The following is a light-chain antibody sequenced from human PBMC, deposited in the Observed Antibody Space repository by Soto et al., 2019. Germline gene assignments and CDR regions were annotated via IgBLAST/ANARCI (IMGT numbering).Light chain of an antibody. Sequence: DVQMTQSPSTLSASVGDRVTITCRASQSISSWFAWYQQKPGKAPKLLIYKASSLESGVPSRFSGSGSGKEFTLTISSLQPDDFASYYCQQCNSYPWTFGQGTKVEIK. CDR2: KAS. CDR1: QSISSW. CDR3: QQCNSYPWT. V-gene: IGKV1-5*03. J-gene: IGKJ1*01.